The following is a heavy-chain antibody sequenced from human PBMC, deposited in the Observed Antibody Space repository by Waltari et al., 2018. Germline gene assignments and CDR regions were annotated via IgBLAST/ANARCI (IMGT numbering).Heavy chain of an antibody. Sequence: EVQLVESGGGLVQPGGSLRLSCAASGFTFSSYEMNWVRQAPGKGLEGVSYISSSGSTIYYADSVKGRFTISRDNAKNSLYLQMNSLRAEDTAVYYCARVGYYDYVWGSYQPGTLDYWGQGTLVTVSS. CDR3: ARVGYYDYVWGSYQPGTLDY. J-gene: IGHJ4*02. D-gene: IGHD3-16*01. CDR2: ISSSGSTI. V-gene: IGHV3-48*03. CDR1: GFTFSSYE.